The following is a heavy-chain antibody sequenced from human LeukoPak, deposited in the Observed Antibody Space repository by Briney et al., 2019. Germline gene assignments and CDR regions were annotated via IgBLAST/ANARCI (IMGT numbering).Heavy chain of an antibody. J-gene: IGHJ3*02. V-gene: IGHV1-69*13. CDR1: GGTFSSYA. CDR2: IIPIFGTA. D-gene: IGHD2-21*01. CDR3: ARSRGVVSPFDAFDI. Sequence: RVASVKVSCKASGGTFSSYAISWVRQAPGQGLEWMGGIIPIFGTANYAQKFQGGVTITADESTSTAYMELSSLRSEDTAVYYCARSRGVVSPFDAFDIWGQGTMVTVSS.